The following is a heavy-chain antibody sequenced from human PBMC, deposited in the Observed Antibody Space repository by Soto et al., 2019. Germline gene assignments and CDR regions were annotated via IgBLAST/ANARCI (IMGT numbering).Heavy chain of an antibody. J-gene: IGHJ6*02. D-gene: IGHD4-17*01. V-gene: IGHV1-69*13. CDR2: IIPIFGTA. Sequence: ASVKVSCKASGGTFSSYAISWVRQAPGQGLEWMGGIIPIFGTANYAQKFQGRVTITADESTSTAYMELSSLRSEDTAVYYCARPAWDYGDYEDYYYYGMDVWGQGTTVTVSS. CDR3: ARPAWDYGDYEDYYYYGMDV. CDR1: GGTFSSYA.